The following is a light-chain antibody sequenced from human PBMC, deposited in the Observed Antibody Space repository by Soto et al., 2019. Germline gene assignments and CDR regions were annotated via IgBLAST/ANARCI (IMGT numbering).Light chain of an antibody. Sequence: GMTQSPATLSVSPGERATLSCRASQSVSSNLVWYQQKPGQAPRLLIYGASTRATGIPARFSGSGSGTEFTLTISSLQSEDFAVYYCQQYNNWPPWTFGQGTKVDI. CDR1: QSVSSN. CDR2: GAS. J-gene: IGKJ1*01. V-gene: IGKV3-15*01. CDR3: QQYNNWPPWT.